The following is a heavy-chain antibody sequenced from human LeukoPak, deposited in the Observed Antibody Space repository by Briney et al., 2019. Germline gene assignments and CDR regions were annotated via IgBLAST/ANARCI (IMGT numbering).Heavy chain of an antibody. V-gene: IGHV4-34*01. CDR1: GVSFRGSY. J-gene: IGHJ4*02. Sequence: PSETLSLTCAVYGVSFRGSYWSWIRQAPGKGLEWIGEINSNGNTNYNPSLESRVTISGDTSKNQFSLKVSSVTAADTAVYYCARHEWQQLVKFDYWGQGALVTVSS. CDR3: ARHEWQQLVKFDY. D-gene: IGHD6-13*01. CDR2: INSNGNT.